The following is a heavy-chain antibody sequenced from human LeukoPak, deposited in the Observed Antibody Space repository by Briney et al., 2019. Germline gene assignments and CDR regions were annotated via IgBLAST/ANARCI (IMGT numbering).Heavy chain of an antibody. J-gene: IGHJ4*02. CDR1: GGSFSGYY. V-gene: IGHV4-34*01. CDR3: AREGVSYYDRSGYHY. Sequence: PSETLSLTCAVYGGSFSGYYWSWIRQPPGKGLEWIGEINHSGSTDYNPSLKSRVTISVDTSKNQFSLKLSSVTAADTAVYYCAREGVSYYDRSGYHYWGQGTLVTVSS. CDR2: INHSGST. D-gene: IGHD3-22*01.